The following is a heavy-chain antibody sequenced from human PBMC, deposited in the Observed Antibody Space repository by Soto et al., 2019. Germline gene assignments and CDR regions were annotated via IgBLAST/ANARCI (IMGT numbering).Heavy chain of an antibody. CDR2: IYYSGRT. CDR1: GGSISTYY. J-gene: IGHJ5*02. CDR3: ARGRGYSGQRRGWFDP. Sequence: QLQLQESGPGLVKPSETLSLTCTVSGGSISTYYWNWIRQPPGKGLEWIGDIYYSGRTNYNPSLKSRVALSVDMSKNQFSLNLSSVTPADTAVYYCARGRGYSGQRRGWFDPWGQGTLVTVSS. V-gene: IGHV4-59*01. D-gene: IGHD5-12*01.